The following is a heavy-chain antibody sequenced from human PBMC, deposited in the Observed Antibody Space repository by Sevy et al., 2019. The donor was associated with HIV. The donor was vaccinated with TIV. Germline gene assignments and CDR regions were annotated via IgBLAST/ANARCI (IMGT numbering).Heavy chain of an antibody. CDR2: IIPIFGTA. V-gene: IGHV1-69*13. CDR3: ARDRVSVSSVVVVAATSYNWFDP. CDR1: GGTFSSYA. D-gene: IGHD2-15*01. J-gene: IGHJ5*02. Sequence: ASVKVSCKASGGTFSSYAISWVRQAPGQGLEWMGGIIPIFGTANYAQKFQGRVTITADESTSTAYMELSILRSEDTAVYYCARDRVSVSSVVVVAATSYNWFDPWGQGTLVTVSS.